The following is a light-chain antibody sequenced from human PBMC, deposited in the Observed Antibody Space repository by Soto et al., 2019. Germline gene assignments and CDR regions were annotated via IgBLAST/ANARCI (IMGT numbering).Light chain of an antibody. CDR2: DAS. J-gene: IGKJ5*01. CDR3: QQRSNWPPVT. Sequence: EIVLTQSPGTLSLSPGERATLSCRAIQSVSSSYLAWYQQKPGQAPRLLIYDASNRATGIPARFSGSGSGTDFTPTISSLEPEDFAVYYCQQRSNWPPVTFGQGTRLEIK. CDR1: QSVSSSY. V-gene: IGKV3-11*01.